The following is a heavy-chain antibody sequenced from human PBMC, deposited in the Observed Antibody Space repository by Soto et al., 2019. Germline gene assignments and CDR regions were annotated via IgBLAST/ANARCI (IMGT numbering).Heavy chain of an antibody. V-gene: IGHV1-69*01. D-gene: IGHD1-26*01. CDR3: ARDPTWDGGYYYYGMDV. CDR2: IIPIFGTA. CDR1: GGTFSSYA. Sequence: QVQLVQSGAEVKKPGSSVKVSCKASGGTFSSYAISWVRQAPGQGLEWMGGIIPIFGTANYAQKFQGRVTITADESTSTAYMELSSLRSEDTAVYYCARDPTWDGGYYYYGMDVWGQGTTVTVSS. J-gene: IGHJ6*02.